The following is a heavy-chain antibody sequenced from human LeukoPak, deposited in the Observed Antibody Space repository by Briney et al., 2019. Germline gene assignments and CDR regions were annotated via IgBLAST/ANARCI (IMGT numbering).Heavy chain of an antibody. CDR2: ISYDGSNK. CDR1: GFTFSSYA. CDR3: ARDPGEHSSSEYYYYYMDV. V-gene: IGHV3-30-3*01. Sequence: GGSLRLSCAASGFTFSSYAMHWVRQAPGKGLEWVAVISYDGSNKYYADSVKGRFTISRDNSKNTLYLQMNSLRAEDTAVYYCARDPGEHSSSEYYYYYMDVWGKGTTVTVSS. J-gene: IGHJ6*03. D-gene: IGHD6-6*01.